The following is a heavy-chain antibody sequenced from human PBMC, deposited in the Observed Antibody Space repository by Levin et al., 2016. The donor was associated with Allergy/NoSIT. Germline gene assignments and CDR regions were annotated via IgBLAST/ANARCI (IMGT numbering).Heavy chain of an antibody. D-gene: IGHD2-21*02. CDR2: ISSNGGST. CDR1: GFTFSSYA. J-gene: IGHJ4*02. CDR3: ARAQAGDYDSYGFDY. Sequence: GGSLRLSCAASGFTFSSYAMHWVRQAPGKGLEYVSAISSNGGSTYYANSVKGRFTISRDNSKNTLYLQMGSLRAEDMAVYYCARAQAGDYDSYGFDYWGQGTLVTVSS. V-gene: IGHV3-64*01.